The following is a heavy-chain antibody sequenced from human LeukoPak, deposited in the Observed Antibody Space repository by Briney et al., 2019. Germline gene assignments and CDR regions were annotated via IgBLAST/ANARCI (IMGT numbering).Heavy chain of an antibody. CDR3: AKGQGYSTSGWYFDY. D-gene: IGHD2-2*01. CDR1: GFTFDDYG. CDR2: INWSGGST. V-gene: IGHV3-20*01. J-gene: IGHJ4*01. Sequence: GGSLRLSCAASGFTFDDYGLSWVRQAPGKGLEWVSGINWSGGSTGYADSVKGRFTISRDNAKNSLYLQMNSLRAEDTAVYHCAKGQGYSTSGWYFDYWGHGTLVTVSS.